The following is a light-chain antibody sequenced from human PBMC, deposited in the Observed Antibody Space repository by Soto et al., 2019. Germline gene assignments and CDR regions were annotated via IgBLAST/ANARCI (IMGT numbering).Light chain of an antibody. Sequence: DIQMTQSPSSLSASVGDRVSITCQASQDINKYLTWYQRKPGQAPKLLIYHASNLETGVPERFSGSGSGTDFTFTITSLQPEDIATYYCQQYDNLPLTFGGGTKVEIK. J-gene: IGKJ4*01. CDR3: QQYDNLPLT. CDR2: HAS. V-gene: IGKV1-33*01. CDR1: QDINKY.